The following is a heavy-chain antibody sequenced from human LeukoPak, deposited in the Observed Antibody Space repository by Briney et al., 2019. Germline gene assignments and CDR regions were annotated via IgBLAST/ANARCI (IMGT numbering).Heavy chain of an antibody. V-gene: IGHV4-4*07. CDR1: GGSISSYY. CDR3: ARGGTYYYDKSGINWFDP. D-gene: IGHD3-22*01. J-gene: IGHJ5*02. Sequence: SETLSLTCTVSGGSISSYYWSWIRQPAGKGLEWIGRMYISGSTNYNPSLKSRVTMSVDTSKNQFSLKLSSVTAADTAVYYCARGGTYYYDKSGINWFDPWGQGTLVTVSS. CDR2: MYISGST.